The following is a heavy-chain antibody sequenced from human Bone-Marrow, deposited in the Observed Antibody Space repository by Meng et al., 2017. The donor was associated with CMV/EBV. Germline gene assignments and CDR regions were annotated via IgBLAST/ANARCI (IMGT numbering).Heavy chain of an antibody. CDR2: IYWNDDK. CDR3: AHRLGGSYYDY. Sequence: TLSLTCTVSGGSISSYYWSWIRQPPGKALEWLALIYWNDDKRYSPSLKSRLTITKDTSKNQVVLTMTNMDPVDTATYYCAHRLGGSYYDYWGQGTLVTVSS. V-gene: IGHV2-5*01. D-gene: IGHD1-26*01. CDR1: GGSISSYYW. J-gene: IGHJ4*02.